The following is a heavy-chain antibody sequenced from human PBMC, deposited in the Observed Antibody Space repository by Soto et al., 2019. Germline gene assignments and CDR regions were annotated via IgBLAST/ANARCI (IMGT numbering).Heavy chain of an antibody. CDR1: GFTFSSYS. CDR3: ARGVKYDFDI. Sequence: EVQLVESGGGLVKPGGSLRLSCAASGFTFSSYSMNWVRQAPGEGLEWVSSISTSSSYIYYADSVKGRFTISRDNAKNSLYLQMNSLRAEDTAVYYCARGVKYDFDIWGQGTMVTVSS. J-gene: IGHJ3*02. V-gene: IGHV3-21*01. CDR2: ISTSSSYI.